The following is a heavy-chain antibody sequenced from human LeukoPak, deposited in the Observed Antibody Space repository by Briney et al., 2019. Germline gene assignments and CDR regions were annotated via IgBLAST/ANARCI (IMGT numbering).Heavy chain of an antibody. CDR2: MNPNSGNT. D-gene: IGHD4-17*01. Sequence: GASVKVSRKASGYTFTSYDINWVRQATGQGLEWMGWMNPNSGNTGYAQKFQGRVTMTRNTSISTAYMELSSLRSEDTAVYYCARIPNDYGDYEPGFDYWGQGTLVTVSS. CDR1: GYTFTSYD. J-gene: IGHJ4*02. V-gene: IGHV1-8*01. CDR3: ARIPNDYGDYEPGFDY.